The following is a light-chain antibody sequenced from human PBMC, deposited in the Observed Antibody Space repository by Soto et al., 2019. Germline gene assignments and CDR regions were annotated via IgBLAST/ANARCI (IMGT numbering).Light chain of an antibody. J-gene: IGKJ2*01. CDR3: QQYYSTPNT. CDR2: WAS. CDR1: QSVLYSSNNKNY. V-gene: IGKV4-1*01. Sequence: DIVMTQSPDSLAVSLGERATINCKSSQSVLYSSNNKNYLAWYQQKPGQPPKLLIYWASTRESGVPARFSGSGSGTDFTLTISSLQAEDLAVYYCQQYYSTPNTFGQGTKLEIK.